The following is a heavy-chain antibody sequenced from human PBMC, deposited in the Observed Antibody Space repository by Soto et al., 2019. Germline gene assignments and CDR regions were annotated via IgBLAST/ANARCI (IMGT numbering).Heavy chain of an antibody. J-gene: IGHJ4*02. CDR3: ARGGPGEMATVFDY. V-gene: IGHV1-69*13. Sequence: SVKVSCKASGGTFSSYAISCVRQAPGQGLEWMGGIIPIFGTANYAQKFQGRVTITADESTSTAYMELSSLRSEDTAVYYCARGGPGEMATVFDYWGQGTLVTVSS. D-gene: IGHD5-12*01. CDR1: GGTFSSYA. CDR2: IIPIFGTA.